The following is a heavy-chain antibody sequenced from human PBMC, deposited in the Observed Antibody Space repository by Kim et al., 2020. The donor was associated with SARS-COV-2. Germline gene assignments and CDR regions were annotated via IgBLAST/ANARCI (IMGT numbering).Heavy chain of an antibody. Sequence: SGPTLVNSTQTLTLTCALSGFSISTAGEGVAWIRQPPGKGLERLALIYWNDNKQYSSSLMSRLTITKDTSKNEVVLTMSNMGPADTATYFCAHRRYFDSSAEEALDVWGQGTRVIVSS. CDR1: GFSISTAGEG. V-gene: IGHV2-5*01. J-gene: IGHJ3*01. CDR2: IYWNDNK. D-gene: IGHD3-22*01. CDR3: AHRRYFDSSAEEALDV.